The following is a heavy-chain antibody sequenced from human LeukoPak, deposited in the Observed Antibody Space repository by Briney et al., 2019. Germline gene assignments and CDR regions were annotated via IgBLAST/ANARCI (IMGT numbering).Heavy chain of an antibody. CDR1: GFIFSNYA. J-gene: IGHJ6*04. D-gene: IGHD3-3*01. CDR3: AKDWRIFGVVISHNTVMAV. CDR2: TSYDGNNK. Sequence: RPGGSLRLSCAASGFIFSNYALHWVRQAPGKGLEWVAVTSYDGNNKYYADSVKGRFTISRDNSKNTLYLQMNSLKTEDTAMYYWAKDWRIFGVVISHNTVMAVWGKGPTSPSPQ. V-gene: IGHV3-30-3*01.